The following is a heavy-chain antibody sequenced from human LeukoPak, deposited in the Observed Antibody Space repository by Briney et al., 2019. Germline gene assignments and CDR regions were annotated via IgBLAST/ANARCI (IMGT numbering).Heavy chain of an antibody. CDR1: GGSISSGGYY. D-gene: IGHD1-14*01. CDR2: IYHSGST. V-gene: IGHV4-30-2*01. CDR3: ARGVEPLHFDY. J-gene: IGHJ4*02. Sequence: SETLSLACTVSGGSISSGGYYWSRIRQPPGKGLEWIGYIYHSGSTYYNPSLKSRVTISVDMSKNQFSPKLSSVTAADTAVYYCARGVEPLHFDYWGQGTLVTVSS.